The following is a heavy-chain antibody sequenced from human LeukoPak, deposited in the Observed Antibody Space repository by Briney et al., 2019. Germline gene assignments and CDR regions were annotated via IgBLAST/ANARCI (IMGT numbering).Heavy chain of an antibody. D-gene: IGHD1-1*01. CDR2: ISSSSSYI. V-gene: IGHV3-21*01. Sequence: GGSLRLSCAASGFTFSSYSINWVRQAPGKGLEWVSSISSSSSYIYYADSVKGRFTISRDNAKSSLYLQMNSLRAEDTAVYYCARDLAGGSVFDIWGQGTMVTFSS. CDR1: GFTFSSYS. J-gene: IGHJ3*02. CDR3: ARDLAGGSVFDI.